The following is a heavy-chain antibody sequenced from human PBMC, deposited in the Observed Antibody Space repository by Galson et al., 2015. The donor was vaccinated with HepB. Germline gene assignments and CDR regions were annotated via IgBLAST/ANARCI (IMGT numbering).Heavy chain of an antibody. CDR3: AKFSNIAAAFDY. CDR2: IYSGGST. J-gene: IGHJ4*02. V-gene: IGHV3-53*01. CDR1: GFTVSSNY. Sequence: SLRLSCAASGFTVSSNYMSWVRQAPGKGLEWVSVIYSGGSTYYADSVKGRFTISRDNSKNTLYLQMNSLRAEDTAVYYCAKFSNIAAAFDYWGQGTLVTVSS. D-gene: IGHD6-13*01.